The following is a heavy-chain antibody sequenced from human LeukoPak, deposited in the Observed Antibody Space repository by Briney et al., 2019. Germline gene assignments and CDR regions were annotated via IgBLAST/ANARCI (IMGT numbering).Heavy chain of an antibody. Sequence: SVNVSCKASGGTFSSYAISWVRQAPGQGLEWMGGIIPIFGTANYAQKFQGRVTITTDESTRTAYMELSSLRSEDTAVYYSARGRGSYPTYSFDYWGQGTLVTVSS. J-gene: IGHJ4*02. CDR2: IIPIFGTA. CDR3: ARGRGSYPTYSFDY. CDR1: GGTFSSYA. V-gene: IGHV1-69*05. D-gene: IGHD1-26*01.